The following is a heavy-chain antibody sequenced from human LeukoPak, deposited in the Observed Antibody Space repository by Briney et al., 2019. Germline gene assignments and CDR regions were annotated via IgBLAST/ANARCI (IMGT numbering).Heavy chain of an antibody. CDR2: IKQDGSEK. J-gene: IGHJ4*02. Sequence: GGSLRLSCAASGFTFSGFWMSWVRQTPGKGLEWVANIKQDGSEKYYVDSVKGRFTISRDNAKNSLSLQMNGLRADDTAVYYCARDRGGYSTDFDFWGQGTLVTVTS. CDR3: ARDRGGYSTDFDF. D-gene: IGHD6-13*01. V-gene: IGHV3-7*03. CDR1: GFTFSGFW.